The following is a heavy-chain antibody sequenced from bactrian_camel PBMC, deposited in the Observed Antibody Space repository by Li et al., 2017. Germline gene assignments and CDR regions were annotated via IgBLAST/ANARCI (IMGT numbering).Heavy chain of an antibody. V-gene: IGHV3S1*01. CDR3: VRIGNLGVGPGHDDSFAY. D-gene: IGHD5*01. CDR2: ISNGGGTT. J-gene: IGHJ4*01. Sequence: HVQLVESGGALVQPGGSLTLSCAASGFTFGIYWMYWVRQAPGKGLEWVSSISNGGGTTYYADSVKGRFTISRDNAKNTIYLQMNSLKPEDTAVYYCVRIGNLGVGPGHDDSFAYWGHGTQVTVS. CDR1: GFTFGIYW.